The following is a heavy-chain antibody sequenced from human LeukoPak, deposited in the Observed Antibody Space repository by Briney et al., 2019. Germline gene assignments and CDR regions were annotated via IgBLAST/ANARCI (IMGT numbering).Heavy chain of an antibody. Sequence: PGGSLRLSCAASGFTFSSYSMNWVRQAPGKGLEWVSSISSSSYIYYADSVKGRFTISRDNSKHTLYLQMNSLRAEDTAVYYCSKWKAIVLVPAARSPIDYWGQGTLVTVSS. V-gene: IGHV3-21*04. CDR2: ISSSSYI. CDR3: SKWKAIVLVPAARSPIDY. D-gene: IGHD2-2*01. J-gene: IGHJ4*02. CDR1: GFTFSSYS.